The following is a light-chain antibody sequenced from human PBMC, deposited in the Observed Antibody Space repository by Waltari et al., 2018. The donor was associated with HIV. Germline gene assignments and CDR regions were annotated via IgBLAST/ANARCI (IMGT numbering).Light chain of an antibody. Sequence: QSVLTQPPSVSAAPGQKVTISCSGRSSNIWRNYVSGYQQLPGAAPKLLIYDNTERPSGIPDRFSGSKSGTSATLGITGLQTGDEADYYCGTWDSSLGGWVFGGGTKLAVL. V-gene: IGLV1-51*01. CDR3: GTWDSSLGGWV. J-gene: IGLJ3*02. CDR2: DNT. CDR1: SSNIWRNY.